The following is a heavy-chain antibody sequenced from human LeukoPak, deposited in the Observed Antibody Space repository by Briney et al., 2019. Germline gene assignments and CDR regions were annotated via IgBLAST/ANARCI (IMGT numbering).Heavy chain of an antibody. CDR3: VTDRARLFWYFDL. Sequence: AASVKLSCKVSGSTLSEVSIHWVRQAPGEGLEYVGGSDPEDGETFHAQNFQGRVSMTEDTSTDTAYMELSSLRSEDTAVYFCVTDRARLFWYFDLWGRGTLVTVSS. V-gene: IGHV1-24*01. D-gene: IGHD1-1*01. J-gene: IGHJ2*01. CDR2: SDPEDGET. CDR1: GSTLSEVS.